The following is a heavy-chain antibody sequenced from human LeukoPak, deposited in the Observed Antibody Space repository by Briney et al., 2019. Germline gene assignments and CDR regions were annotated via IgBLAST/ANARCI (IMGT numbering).Heavy chain of an antibody. V-gene: IGHV3-23*01. D-gene: IGHD3-10*02. J-gene: IGHJ6*04. CDR2: ISGSGGST. CDR1: GFTFSSYA. Sequence: GGSLRLSCAASGFTFSSYAMSRVRQAPGKGLEWVSAISGSGGSTYYADSVKGRFTISRDNSKNTLCLQMNSLRAEDTAVYYCAELGITMIGGVWGKGTTVTISS. CDR3: AELGITMIGGV.